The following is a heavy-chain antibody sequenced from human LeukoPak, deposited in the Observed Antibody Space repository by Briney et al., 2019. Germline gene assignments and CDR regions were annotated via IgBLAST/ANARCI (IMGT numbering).Heavy chain of an antibody. Sequence: GGSLRLSCVASGFTFSSYWMHWVRQDPRKGLVWVSRINGDGRNINYADSVRGRFTISRDNSKNTLYLQMNSLRAEDTAVYYCAKGGRITIFGVVMSRGDYFDYWGQGTLVTVSS. CDR1: GFTFSSYW. CDR2: INGDGRNI. CDR3: AKGGRITIFGVVMSRGDYFDY. D-gene: IGHD3-3*01. V-gene: IGHV3-74*01. J-gene: IGHJ4*02.